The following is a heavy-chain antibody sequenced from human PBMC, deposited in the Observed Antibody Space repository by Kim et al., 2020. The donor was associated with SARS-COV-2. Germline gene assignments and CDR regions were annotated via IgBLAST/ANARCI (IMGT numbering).Heavy chain of an antibody. CDR3: ARGDVYCGGDCYSFNY. V-gene: IGHV4-34*01. J-gene: IGHJ4*02. D-gene: IGHD2-21*02. CDR2: INHSGST. Sequence: SETLSLTCAVYGGSFSGYYWSWIRQPPGKGLEWIGEINHSGSTNYNPSLKSRVTISVDTSKNQFSLKLSSVTAADTAVYYCARGDVYCGGDCYSFNYWGQGTLVTVSS. CDR1: GGSFSGYY.